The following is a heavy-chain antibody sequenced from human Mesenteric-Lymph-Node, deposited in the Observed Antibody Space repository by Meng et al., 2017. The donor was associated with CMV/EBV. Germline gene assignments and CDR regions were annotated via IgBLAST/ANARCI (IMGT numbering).Heavy chain of an antibody. Sequence: FRGYYWSWLRQPPEKRLEWSGEINDSRSTNYNPSLKSRVTISVDTSKNQFSLKLSSVTAADTAVYYCARGRYYYGSGSYYNKDYFDYWGQGTLVTVSS. CDR2: INDSRST. CDR1: FRGYY. CDR3: ARGRYYYGSGSYYNKDYFDY. D-gene: IGHD3-10*01. J-gene: IGHJ4*02. V-gene: IGHV4-34*01.